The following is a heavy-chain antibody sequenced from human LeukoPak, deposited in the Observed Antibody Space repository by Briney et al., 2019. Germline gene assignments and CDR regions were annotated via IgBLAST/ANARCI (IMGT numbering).Heavy chain of an antibody. V-gene: IGHV4-34*01. Sequence: SETLSLTCAVYGGSFSGCYWSCIRQPPGKGLEWLGEINHSGSTNYNPSRKRRVTISVDTSKNQFSLKLSSVTAADTAVYYCARGKPIRGYSYGSPLVPPYYYYGMDVWGQGTTVTVSS. CDR3: ARGKPIRGYSYGSPLVPPYYYYGMDV. CDR1: GGSFSGCY. CDR2: INHSGST. D-gene: IGHD5-18*01. J-gene: IGHJ6*02.